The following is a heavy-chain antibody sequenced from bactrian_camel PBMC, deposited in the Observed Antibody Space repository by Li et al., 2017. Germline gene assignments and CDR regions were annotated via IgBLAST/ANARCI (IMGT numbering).Heavy chain of an antibody. CDR1: GSAFSMYC. CDR2: IDRDGNT. D-gene: IGHD3*01. CDR3: ASTTAISPYYCSVSSEYKY. J-gene: IGHJ4*01. V-gene: IGHV3S53*01. Sequence: SGGGSVQAGGSLNISCTSSGSAFSMYCAGWFRQAPGKEREWVAGIDRDGNTMYADSVKGRFTLSKDNAETTLFFEVNSLKPEDTAMYYCASTTAISPYYCSVSSEYKYWGQGTQVTVS.